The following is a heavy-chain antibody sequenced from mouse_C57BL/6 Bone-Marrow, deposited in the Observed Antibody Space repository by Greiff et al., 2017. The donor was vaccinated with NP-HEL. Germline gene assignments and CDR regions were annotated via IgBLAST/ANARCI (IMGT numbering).Heavy chain of an antibody. J-gene: IGHJ4*01. Sequence: VMLVESGAELAKPGASVKLSCKASGYTFTSYWMHWVKQRPGQGLEWIGYINPSSGYTKYNQKFKDKATLTTDKSSSTDYMQLSSLTYEDSAVYYCARSSYYYGSSYYAMDYWGQGTSVTVSS. V-gene: IGHV1-7*01. CDR1: GYTFTSYW. CDR3: ARSSYYYGSSYYAMDY. CDR2: INPSSGYT. D-gene: IGHD1-1*01.